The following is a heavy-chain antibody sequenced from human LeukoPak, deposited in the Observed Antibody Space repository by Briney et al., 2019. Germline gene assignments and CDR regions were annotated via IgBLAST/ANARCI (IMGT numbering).Heavy chain of an antibody. J-gene: IGHJ4*02. D-gene: IGHD2-15*01. Sequence: SETLSLTCTVSGHSIINSYYWGWIRQPPGKGLEWIGSIYHTGATYYNPSLKSRVTISVDTSKNQFSLNLNSVTAADTAVYFCARHSWVNGYFDFWGQGTLVTVSS. CDR1: GHSIINSYY. CDR3: ARHSWVNGYFDF. V-gene: IGHV4-38-2*02. CDR2: IYHTGAT.